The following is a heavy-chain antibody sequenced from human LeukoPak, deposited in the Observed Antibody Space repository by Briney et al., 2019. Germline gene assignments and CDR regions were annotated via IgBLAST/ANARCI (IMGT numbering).Heavy chain of an antibody. D-gene: IGHD3-10*01. CDR3: AIPSGSSMVRGAPSSRYYFDY. J-gene: IGHJ4*02. CDR1: GGSFSGYY. Sequence: PSETLSLTCAVYGGSFSGYYWSWIRQPPGKGLEWIGEINHSGSTNYNPSLKSRVTMSVDTSKNQFSLKLSSVTAADTAVYYCAIPSGSSMVRGAPSSRYYFDYWGQGTLVTVSS. CDR2: INHSGST. V-gene: IGHV4-34*01.